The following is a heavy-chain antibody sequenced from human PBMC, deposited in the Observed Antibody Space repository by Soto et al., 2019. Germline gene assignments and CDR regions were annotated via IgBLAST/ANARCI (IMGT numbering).Heavy chain of an antibody. V-gene: IGHV4-39*01. Sequence: PSETLSLTCTVSGGSVTSSSCYWGWLRQSPGRGPEWIGSVFYTGFTSYNPSLESRVSVSVDTSKNQFSLKVSAVTAADTAVYYCASSQKGYNWNYFDHWGQGALVTVSS. CDR1: GGSVTSSSCY. CDR3: ASSQKGYNWNYFDH. J-gene: IGHJ4*02. D-gene: IGHD1-20*01. CDR2: VFYTGFT.